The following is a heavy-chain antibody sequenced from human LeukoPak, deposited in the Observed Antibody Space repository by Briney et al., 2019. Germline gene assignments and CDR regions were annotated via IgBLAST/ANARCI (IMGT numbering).Heavy chain of an antibody. V-gene: IGHV4-39*02. CDR2: NFHRASS. J-gene: IGHJ4*02. Sequence: SETLSFTCTVSGVSISTSHYGLWIRQPPGEGLGWIGGNFHRASSYYTSSLKSRVTLSVDTSKNHFSLELSSVTAADTAVYYCARSPNCSGGGCHIENWGQRTRVTVSS. D-gene: IGHD2-15*01. CDR3: ARSPNCSGGGCHIEN. CDR1: GVSISTSHY.